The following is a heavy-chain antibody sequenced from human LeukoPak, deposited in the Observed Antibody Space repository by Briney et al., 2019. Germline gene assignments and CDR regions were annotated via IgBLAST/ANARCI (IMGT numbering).Heavy chain of an antibody. CDR1: GGSISSGIYF. Sequence: SETLFITCTDTGGSISSGIYFLFWIRHPPGQFLEWIGYVYYTGNIYYNPSLKSRLIISVDTSKNQFSLKLRSVTTADTAVYYCARENVVITAQGFDYWGQGTLVTVSS. D-gene: IGHD2-15*01. CDR3: ARENVVITAQGFDY. V-gene: IGHV4-31*03. CDR2: VYYTGNI. J-gene: IGHJ4*02.